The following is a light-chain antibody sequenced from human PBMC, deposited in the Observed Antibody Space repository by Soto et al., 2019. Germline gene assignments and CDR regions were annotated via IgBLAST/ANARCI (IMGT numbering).Light chain of an antibody. CDR3: SSYTTSSTRV. V-gene: IGLV2-14*01. CDR2: EVT. CDR1: SSDGGIYNY. Sequence: QSSLAQPACVSWSAGQSIAMSCTGSSSDGGIYNYVSWYQQHPGKVPKRIIYEVTSRPSGVSIRFSGSKSGNTASLTISGLQPEDEADYYCSSYTTSSTRVFGTGTKVTVL. J-gene: IGLJ1*01.